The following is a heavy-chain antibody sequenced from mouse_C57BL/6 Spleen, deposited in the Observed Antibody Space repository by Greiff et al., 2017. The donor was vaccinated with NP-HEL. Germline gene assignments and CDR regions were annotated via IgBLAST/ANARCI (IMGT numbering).Heavy chain of an antibody. Sequence: VQLKESGAELARPGASVKLSCKASGYTFTSSGISWVKQRTGQGLEWIGEIYPRSGNTYYNEKFKGKATLTADKSSSTAYMELRSLTSEDSAVYFCARSPGAYWGQGTLVTVSA. J-gene: IGHJ3*01. CDR2: IYPRSGNT. CDR1: GYTFTSSG. CDR3: ARSPGAY. V-gene: IGHV1-81*01.